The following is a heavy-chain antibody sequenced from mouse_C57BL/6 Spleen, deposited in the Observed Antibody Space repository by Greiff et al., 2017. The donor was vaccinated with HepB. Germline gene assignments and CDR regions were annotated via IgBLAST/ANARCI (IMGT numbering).Heavy chain of an antibody. J-gene: IGHJ2*01. V-gene: IGHV1-69*01. CDR1: GYTFTSYW. CDR2: IDPSDSYT. Sequence: QVQLQQPGAELVMPGASVKLSCKASGYTFTSYWMHWVKQRPGQGLEWIGEIDPSDSYTNYNQKFKGKSTLTVDKSSSTAYMQLSSLTSEDSAVYYCARRFITTVVATDYFDYWGQGTTLTVSS. CDR3: ARRFITTVVATDYFDY. D-gene: IGHD1-1*01.